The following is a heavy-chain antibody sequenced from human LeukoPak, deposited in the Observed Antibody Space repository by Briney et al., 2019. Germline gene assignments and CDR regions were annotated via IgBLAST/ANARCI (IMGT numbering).Heavy chain of an antibody. D-gene: IGHD3-10*01. CDR1: GFTFGDYA. CDR3: TRVYYYGSGSYGGY. V-gene: IGHV3-49*03. CDR2: IRSKAYGGTT. Sequence: GGSLRLSCTASGFTFGDYAMSWFRQAPGKGLEWVGFIRSKAYGGTTEYAASVKGRFTISRDDSKSIAYLQTNSLKTEDTAVYYCTRVYYYGSGSYGGYWGQGTLVTVSS. J-gene: IGHJ4*02.